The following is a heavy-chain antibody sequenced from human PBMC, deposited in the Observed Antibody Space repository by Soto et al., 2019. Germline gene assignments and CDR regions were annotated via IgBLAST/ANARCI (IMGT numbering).Heavy chain of an antibody. J-gene: IGHJ6*02. CDR1: GGSFSGYY. V-gene: IGHV4-34*01. D-gene: IGHD3-3*01. CDR3: ASGKVLRFLEWLTNGYYYYYGMDV. Sequence: SENLSLPCAVYGGSFSGYYWSWIRQPPGKGLECIGEINHSGRTNYNPSLKSRVTISSDTSKNQFSLKLSSVTAADTAVYYCASGKVLRFLEWLTNGYYYYYGMDVWGQGTTVT. CDR2: INHSGRT.